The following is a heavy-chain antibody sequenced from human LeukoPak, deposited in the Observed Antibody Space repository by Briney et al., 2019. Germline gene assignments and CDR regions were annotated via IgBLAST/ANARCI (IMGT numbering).Heavy chain of an antibody. CDR3: AKNRDSSDYPRNFDF. Sequence: GGSLRLSCAAFGFTFSSYGMHWVRQTPGKGLEWVAFIRHDGSYQQYADSVKGRFTVSRDNSKDMVYLQMNSLRTEDTAVYYCAKNRDSSDYPRNFDFWGQGTLVTVSS. CDR1: GFTFSSYG. J-gene: IGHJ4*02. CDR2: IRHDGSYQ. V-gene: IGHV3-30*02. D-gene: IGHD3-22*01.